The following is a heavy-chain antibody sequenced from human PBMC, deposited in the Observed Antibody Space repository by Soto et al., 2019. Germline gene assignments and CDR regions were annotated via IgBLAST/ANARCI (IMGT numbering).Heavy chain of an antibody. D-gene: IGHD3-10*02. CDR1: GFTFSSSA. CDR3: AKERRVVRGVIS. CDR2: VSGSGGST. J-gene: IGHJ4*01. Sequence: EVQLLESGGVLVQPGGSLRLSCAASGFTFSSSAMSWVRQDPGKGLEWVSAVSGSGGSTAYADSVKGRFTISRDNSKYTLYLQMNSLRAEDTAVYYCAKERRVVRGVISWGHGTLVTVSS. V-gene: IGHV3-23*01.